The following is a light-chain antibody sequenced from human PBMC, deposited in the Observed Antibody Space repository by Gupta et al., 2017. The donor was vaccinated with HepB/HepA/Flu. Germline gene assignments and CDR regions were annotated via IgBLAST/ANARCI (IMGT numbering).Light chain of an antibody. Sequence: DIVMTQSPASLAVSLGERAPINCKSSQSVLYSSNNKNYLAWYQQKPGQPPKLHIYWASTRESGVPDRFSGSGSGTDFTLTISSLQAEDVAVYYCQQYYSTPLTFGGGTKVEIK. V-gene: IGKV4-1*01. CDR1: QSVLYSSNNKNY. CDR3: QQYYSTPLT. J-gene: IGKJ4*01. CDR2: WAS.